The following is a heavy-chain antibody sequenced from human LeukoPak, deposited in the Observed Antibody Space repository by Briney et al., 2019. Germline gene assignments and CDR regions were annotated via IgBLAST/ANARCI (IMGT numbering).Heavy chain of an antibody. CDR2: IHTSGSS. D-gene: IGHD2-15*01. CDR1: GRLISNYY. CDR3: SRGSSGARFDY. Sequence: SDTLSLTHTVSGRLISNYYWSWIRQPAGKGLEWIVRIHTSGSSNFYPSLKRHVTISVGTSKNQFSLKLTPVTAADTAVYYCSRGSSGARFDYWGQGTLVTVSS. J-gene: IGHJ4*02. V-gene: IGHV4-4*07.